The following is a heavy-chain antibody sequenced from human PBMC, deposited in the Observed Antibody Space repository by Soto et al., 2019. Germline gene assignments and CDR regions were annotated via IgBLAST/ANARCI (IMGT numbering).Heavy chain of an antibody. D-gene: IGHD6-6*01. CDR3: ARIPAARYGMDV. CDR2: INAGNGNT. Sequence: QVQLVQSGAEVKKPGASVKVSCKASGYTFTSYAMHWVRQAPGQRLEWMGWINAGNGNTKYSQKFQGRVTITRDTSASTAYMELSSLRSEDTAVYYCARIPAARYGMDVWGQGTTFTVSS. V-gene: IGHV1-3*01. CDR1: GYTFTSYA. J-gene: IGHJ6*02.